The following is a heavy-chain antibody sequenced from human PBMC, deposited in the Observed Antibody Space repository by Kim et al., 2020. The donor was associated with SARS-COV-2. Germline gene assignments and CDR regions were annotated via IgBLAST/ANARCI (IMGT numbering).Heavy chain of an antibody. CDR1: GYTLTELS. D-gene: IGHD2-15*01. CDR3: ATDGSRSDIVVVVAATLDLNY. J-gene: IGHJ4*02. V-gene: IGHV1-24*01. Sequence: ASVKVSCKVSGYTLTELSMHWVRQAPGKGLEWMVGFDPEDGETIYAQKFQGRVTMTEDTSTDTAYMELSSLRSEDTAVYYCATDGSRSDIVVVVAATLDLNYWGQGTLVTVSS. CDR2: FDPEDGET.